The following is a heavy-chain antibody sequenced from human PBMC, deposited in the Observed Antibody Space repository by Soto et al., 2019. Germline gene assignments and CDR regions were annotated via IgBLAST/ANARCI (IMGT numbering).Heavy chain of an antibody. CDR3: AISRYSYGYHWFDP. CDR1: GGSISSSSYY. J-gene: IGHJ5*02. Sequence: LSLTCTGSGGSISSSSYYWGWIRQPPGKGLEWIGSIYYSGSTYYNPSLKSRVTISVDTSKNQFSLKLSSVTAADTAVYYCAISRYSYGYHWFDPWGQGTLVTVSS. D-gene: IGHD5-18*01. CDR2: IYYSGST. V-gene: IGHV4-39*01.